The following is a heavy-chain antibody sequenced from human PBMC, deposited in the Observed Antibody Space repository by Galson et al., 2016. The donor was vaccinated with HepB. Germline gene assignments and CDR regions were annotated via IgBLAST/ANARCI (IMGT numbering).Heavy chain of an antibody. D-gene: IGHD3-9*01. Sequence: QSGAEVKKPGESLTISCKGSAYRFTTYWFAWVRQVPGKGLEWLGTIYPKDSETRYSPSFQGQISFSVDKSMTTAYLQWSSLRASDTAMYYCARQRDYDTRFDPWGQGTPVTVS. CDR3: ARQRDYDTRFDP. CDR2: IYPKDSET. J-gene: IGHJ5*02. CDR1: AYRFTTYW. V-gene: IGHV5-51*01.